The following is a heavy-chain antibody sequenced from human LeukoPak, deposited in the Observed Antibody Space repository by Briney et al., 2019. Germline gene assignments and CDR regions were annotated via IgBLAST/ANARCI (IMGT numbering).Heavy chain of an antibody. J-gene: IGHJ4*02. CDR2: IYSGGST. CDR3: ARGETWYYDSSGDFSDY. D-gene: IGHD3-22*01. Sequence: GGSLRLSCAASGFTVSSNYMSWVRQAPGKGLEWVSVIYSGGSTYYADSVKGRFTIPRDNSKNTLYLQMNSLRAEDTAVYYCARGETWYYDSSGDFSDYWGQGTLVTVSS. CDR1: GFTVSSNY. V-gene: IGHV3-66*01.